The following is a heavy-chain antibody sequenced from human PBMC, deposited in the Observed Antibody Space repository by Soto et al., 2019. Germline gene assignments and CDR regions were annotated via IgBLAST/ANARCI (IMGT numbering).Heavy chain of an antibody. Sequence: GASVKVSCKASGYTFTSYGISWVRQAPGQGLEWMGWISAYNGNTNYAQKLQGRVTMTTDTSTSTAYMELRSLRSDDTAVYYCARYCSSTSCQYYYGMDVWGQGTTVTVSS. CDR2: ISAYNGNT. V-gene: IGHV1-18*04. D-gene: IGHD2-2*01. CDR1: GYTFTSYG. CDR3: ARYCSSTSCQYYYGMDV. J-gene: IGHJ6*02.